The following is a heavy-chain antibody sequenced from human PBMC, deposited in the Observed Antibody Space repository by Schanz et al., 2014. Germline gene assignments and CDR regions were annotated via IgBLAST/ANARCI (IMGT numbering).Heavy chain of an antibody. CDR2: ISRSSSTI. CDR1: GFTFSTYS. Sequence: VQLVESGGGLVKPGGSLRLSCAASGFTFSTYSMNWVRQAPGKGLEWVSYISRSSSTIYYADSVKGRFTISRDNAKNSLFLQMNSLSAEDTAVYYCAKVAPAATYLDSWGLGTLXTVSS. D-gene: IGHD2-2*01. J-gene: IGHJ4*02. CDR3: AKVAPAATYLDS. V-gene: IGHV3-48*04.